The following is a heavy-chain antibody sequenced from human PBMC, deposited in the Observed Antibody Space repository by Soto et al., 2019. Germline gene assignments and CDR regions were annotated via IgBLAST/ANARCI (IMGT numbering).Heavy chain of an antibody. V-gene: IGHV1-69*12. CDR1: GGTFSSYA. J-gene: IGHJ6*02. CDR3: ARARGYSYGKRDYYYGMDV. D-gene: IGHD5-18*01. CDR2: IIPIFGTA. Sequence: QVQLVQSGAEVKKPGSSVKVSCKASGGTFSSYAISWVRQAPGQGLEWMGGIIPIFGTANYAQKFQGRVTITADEXTSKAXXELSSRRSEDTAVYYCARARGYSYGKRDYYYGMDVWGHGTTVTVSS.